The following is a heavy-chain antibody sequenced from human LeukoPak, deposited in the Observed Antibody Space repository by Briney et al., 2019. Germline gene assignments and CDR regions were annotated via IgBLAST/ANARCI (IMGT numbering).Heavy chain of an antibody. CDR1: GFTFDDYA. V-gene: IGHV3-9*01. CDR3: AKDNYYDSSGFFGMDV. D-gene: IGHD3-22*01. Sequence: GGSLRLSCAASGFTFDDYAMHWVRQAPGKGLEWVSGISWNSGSIGYADSVKGRFTISRDNAKNSLYLQMNSLRAEDTALYYCAKDNYYDSSGFFGMDVWGQGTTVTVSS. J-gene: IGHJ6*02. CDR2: ISWNSGSI.